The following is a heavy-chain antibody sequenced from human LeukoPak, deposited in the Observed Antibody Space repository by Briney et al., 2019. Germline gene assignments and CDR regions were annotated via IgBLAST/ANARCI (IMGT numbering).Heavy chain of an antibody. V-gene: IGHV3-73*01. CDR3: AKSLVWFGESWDYFDY. CDR2: IRSKSNNYAT. Sequence: GGSLRLSCAASGFTFSGSVMHWVRQASGKGLEWVGRIRSKSNNYATAYAASVKGRFTISRDDSKNMAYLQMNSLRAEDTAVYYCAKSLVWFGESWDYFDYWGQGTLVTVSS. J-gene: IGHJ4*02. CDR1: GFTFSGSV. D-gene: IGHD3-10*01.